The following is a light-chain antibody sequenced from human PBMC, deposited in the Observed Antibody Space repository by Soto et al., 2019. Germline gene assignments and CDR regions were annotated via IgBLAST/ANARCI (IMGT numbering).Light chain of an antibody. Sequence: DIQMTQSPSSLSASVGDRVTITCRASQSIGYYLNWYQQKPGTAPKLLIYAASSLQSGVPSRFSGSGSGTHFTLTISSLQPEDFATYYCQQSYSTPQNTFGQGTKLEIK. CDR2: AAS. V-gene: IGKV1-39*01. CDR1: QSIGYY. J-gene: IGKJ2*01. CDR3: QQSYSTPQNT.